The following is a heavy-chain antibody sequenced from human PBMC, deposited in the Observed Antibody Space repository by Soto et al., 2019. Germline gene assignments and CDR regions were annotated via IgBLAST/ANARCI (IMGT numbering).Heavy chain of an antibody. J-gene: IGHJ6*04. CDR2: IYYSGST. CDR3: ARHNYVSSGTAVDV. D-gene: IGHD3-22*01. V-gene: IGHV4-31*03. CDR1: GGSISSGGYY. Sequence: TLSLTCTVSGGSISSGGYYWSWIRQHPGKGLEWIGYIYYSGSTYYSPSLKSRVTISVDTSKNQFSLKLSSVTDADTAVYYCARHNYVSSGTAVDVWGEGTTVTVSS.